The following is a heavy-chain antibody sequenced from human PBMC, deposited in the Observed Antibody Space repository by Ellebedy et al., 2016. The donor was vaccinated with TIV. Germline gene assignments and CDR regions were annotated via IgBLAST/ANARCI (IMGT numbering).Heavy chain of an antibody. CDR2: IKQDGSEK. V-gene: IGHV3-7*01. CDR3: AKIECTGPWSNCPMDV. CDR1: GFTFSSYW. J-gene: IGHJ6*02. Sequence: GGSLRLSCAASGFTFSSYWMSWVRQAPGKGLEWVANIKQDGSEKYYVDSVKGRFTISRDNAKNSLYLQMNSLRAEDTATYYCAKIECTGPWSNCPMDVWGQGTTVTVSS. D-gene: IGHD2-8*02.